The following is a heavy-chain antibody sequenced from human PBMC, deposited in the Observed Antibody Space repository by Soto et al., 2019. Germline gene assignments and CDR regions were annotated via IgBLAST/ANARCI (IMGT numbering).Heavy chain of an antibody. CDR3: VRSWAY. CDR1: GFSFSSYG. V-gene: IGHV3-23*01. Sequence: EVQLLESGGGLVQPGGSLRLSCAASGFSFSSYGTNWVRLAPGEGLEWVSTVSPAGTTLYADSVRGRFTISRDNSKSTVDLQMNGLRVDDTAIYYCVRSWAYWGRGTVVTVSS. J-gene: IGHJ4*02. D-gene: IGHD6-13*01. CDR2: VSPAGTT.